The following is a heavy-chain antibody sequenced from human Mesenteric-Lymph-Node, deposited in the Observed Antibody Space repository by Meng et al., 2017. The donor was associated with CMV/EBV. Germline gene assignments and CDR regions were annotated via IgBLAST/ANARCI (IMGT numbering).Heavy chain of an antibody. V-gene: IGHV3-66*02. D-gene: IGHD2-8*01. CDR1: GFTVSSNY. CDR3: ATEEWGAFDI. J-gene: IGHJ3*02. CDR2: IYSGGST. Sequence: GESLKISCAAPGFTVSSNYMSWVRQAPGKGLEWVSVIYSGGSTYYADSVKGRFTISRDNSKNTLYLQMNSLRAEDTAVYYCATEEWGAFDIWGQGTMVTVSS.